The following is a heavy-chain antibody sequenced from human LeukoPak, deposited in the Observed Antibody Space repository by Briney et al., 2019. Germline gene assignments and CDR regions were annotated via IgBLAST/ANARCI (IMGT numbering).Heavy chain of an antibody. Sequence: GGSLRLSCAASRFTFSDYYMSWIRQAPGKGLEWVSYISSSGSTQYYADSVKGRFTISRDNAKNSLYLQMNSLRAEDTAVYYCAREGEHCSGTSCYTLHYYYYYMDVWGKGTTVTVSS. CDR1: RFTFSDYY. CDR3: AREGEHCSGTSCYTLHYYYYYMDV. CDR2: ISSSGSTQ. V-gene: IGHV3-11*04. J-gene: IGHJ6*03. D-gene: IGHD2-2*02.